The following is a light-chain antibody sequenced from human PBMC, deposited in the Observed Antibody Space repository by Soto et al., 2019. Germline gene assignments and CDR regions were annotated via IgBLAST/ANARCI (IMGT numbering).Light chain of an antibody. J-gene: IGKJ1*01. CDR2: GAS. CDR3: QLYGDSPPRA. Sequence: ETVLTQSPGTLSLSPGERATLSCRASQSVTSTYLGWYQQKPGQAPRLLIYGASTRAPGIPDRFSCSGSGTDFTLTLTRLEHEDFAVYYCQLYGDSPPRAFGQGTRVEIK. CDR1: QSVTSTY. V-gene: IGKV3-20*01.